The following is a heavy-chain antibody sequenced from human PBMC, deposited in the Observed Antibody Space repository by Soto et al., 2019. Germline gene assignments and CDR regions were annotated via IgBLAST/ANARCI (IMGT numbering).Heavy chain of an antibody. V-gene: IGHV3-48*01. CDR3: ARDLHFRFFVPPFDY. D-gene: IGHD3-3*01. Sequence: GGSLRLSCAASGFTFSSYSMNWVRQAPGKGLEWVSYISSSSSTIYYADSVKGRFTISRDNAKNSLYLQMNSLRAEDTAVYYCARDLHFRFFVPPFDYWGQGTLVTVSS. J-gene: IGHJ4*02. CDR1: GFTFSSYS. CDR2: ISSSSSTI.